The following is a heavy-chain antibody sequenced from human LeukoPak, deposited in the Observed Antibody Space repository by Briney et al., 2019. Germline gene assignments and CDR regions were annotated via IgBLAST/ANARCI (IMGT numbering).Heavy chain of an antibody. D-gene: IGHD3-22*01. CDR2: INPNSGGT. CDR3: ASERQGGPPDYYYDSSGYYST. V-gene: IGHV1-2*02. Sequence: ASVTVSFKASGYIFTVYYIHWVRQAPGQGLEWMGWINPNSGGTNYAQKFQGRVTMTRDTSISTAYMELSRLRSEDTAVYYCASERQGGPPDYYYDSSGYYSTWGQGTLVTVSS. J-gene: IGHJ5*02. CDR1: GYIFTVYY.